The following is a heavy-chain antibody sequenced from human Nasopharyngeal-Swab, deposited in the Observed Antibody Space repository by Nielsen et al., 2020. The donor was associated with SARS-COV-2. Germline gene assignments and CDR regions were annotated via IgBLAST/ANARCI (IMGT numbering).Heavy chain of an antibody. D-gene: IGHD3-10*01. CDR1: NGSINSYY. V-gene: IGHV4-59*13. CDR3: ARVLLRALGKFGEGYAFDI. CDR2: IYFSGST. Sequence: SETLSLTCTVSNGSINSYYWSWIRQPPGKGLEWIGYIYFSGSTSYNPSLKSRVTMSVDTSKNQFSLNLTSVTAADTAVYYWARVLLRALGKFGEGYAFDIWGQGTMVTVSS. J-gene: IGHJ3*02.